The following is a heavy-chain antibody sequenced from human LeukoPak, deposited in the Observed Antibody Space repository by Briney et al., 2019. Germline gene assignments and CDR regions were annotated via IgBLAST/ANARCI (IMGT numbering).Heavy chain of an antibody. CDR1: GYSISSGYS. CDR3: ARYQTGTMFAV. CDR2: HSHSGSA. D-gene: IGHD1/OR15-1a*01. Sequence: SSETLSLTCTVSGYSISSGYSWGWIRQPPGKGLEWIGTHSHSGSAYYNPSLRSRITMSLDTSENQLSLKLYSVTAADTAIYYCARYQTGTMFAVWGQGTLVTISS. V-gene: IGHV4-38-2*02. J-gene: IGHJ4*02.